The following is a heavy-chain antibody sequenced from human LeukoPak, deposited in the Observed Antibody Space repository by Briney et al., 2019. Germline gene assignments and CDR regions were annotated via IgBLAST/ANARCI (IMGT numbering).Heavy chain of an antibody. CDR2: IKKDGSEK. CDR1: GFTFSSYW. D-gene: IGHD6-19*01. CDR3: VREGGSGWYSGWFDP. Sequence: GGSLRLSCAASGFTFSSYWMSWVRQAPGKGLEGVANIKKDGSEKKYVDSVKGRFTISRDNADNSLYLQMSRLRAEDTALYYCVREGGSGWYSGWFDPWGQGTLVTVSS. J-gene: IGHJ5*02. V-gene: IGHV3-7*01.